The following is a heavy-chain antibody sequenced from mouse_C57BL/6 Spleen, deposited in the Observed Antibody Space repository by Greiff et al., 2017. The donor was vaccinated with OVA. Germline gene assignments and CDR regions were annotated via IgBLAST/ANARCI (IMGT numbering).Heavy chain of an antibody. V-gene: IGHV1-64*01. D-gene: IGHD2-4*01. J-gene: IGHJ4*01. Sequence: VQLQQPGAELVKPGASVKLSCKASGYTFTSYWMHWVKQRPGQGLEWIGMIHPNSGSTNYNEKFKSKATLTVDKSSSTAYMQLSSLTSEDSAVYYCARSDDYDYAMDYWGQGTSVTVSS. CDR1: GYTFTSYW. CDR3: ARSDDYDYAMDY. CDR2: IHPNSGST.